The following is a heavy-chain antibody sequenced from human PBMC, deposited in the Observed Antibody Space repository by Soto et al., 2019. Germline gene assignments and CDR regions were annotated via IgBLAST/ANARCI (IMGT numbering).Heavy chain of an antibody. D-gene: IGHD3-10*02. J-gene: IGHJ6*03. CDR1: GFTFSSYS. Sequence: GGSLRLSCAASGFTFSSYSMNWVRQAPGKGLEWVSSISSSSSYIYYADSVKGRFTISRDNAKNSLYLQMNSLRAEDTAVYYCARDYVPMDGFYYMDVWGKGTTVTVSS. CDR2: ISSSSSYI. CDR3: ARDYVPMDGFYYMDV. V-gene: IGHV3-21*01.